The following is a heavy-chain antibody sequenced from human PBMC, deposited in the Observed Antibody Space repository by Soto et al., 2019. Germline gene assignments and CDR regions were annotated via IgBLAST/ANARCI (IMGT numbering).Heavy chain of an antibody. CDR2: IYYSGST. V-gene: IGHV4-39*01. J-gene: IGHJ3*02. Sequence: SETLSLTCTVSGGSISSSSYYWGWIRQPPGKGLEWIGSIYYSGSTYYNPSLKSRVTISVATSKNQFSLKLSSVTAADTAVYYCARQRSHIVVVVAATDDAFDIWGQGTMVTVSS. D-gene: IGHD2-15*01. CDR1: GGSISSSSYY. CDR3: ARQRSHIVVVVAATDDAFDI.